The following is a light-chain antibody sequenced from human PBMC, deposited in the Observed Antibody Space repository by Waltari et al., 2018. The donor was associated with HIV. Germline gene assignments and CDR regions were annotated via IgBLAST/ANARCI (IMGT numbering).Light chain of an antibody. J-gene: IGLJ2*01. CDR3: LLSFNGVVV. Sequence: QAVVTQEPSLTVSPGGTVTLTCASSTGAVTSGNCPYWFQRRPGQAPKTLLYDPSNRHSWTPARFSGSLLGGKAALTLSGAQFEDEADYFCLLSFNGVVVFGGGTSLTVL. CDR1: TGAVTSGNC. V-gene: IGLV7-46*01. CDR2: DPS.